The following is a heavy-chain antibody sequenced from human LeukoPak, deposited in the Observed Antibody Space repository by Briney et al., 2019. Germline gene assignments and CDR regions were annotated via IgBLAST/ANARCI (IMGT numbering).Heavy chain of an antibody. CDR3: ARLAHFYGLGVI. CDR1: GFTLSPYW. D-gene: IGHD3-10*01. V-gene: IGHV3-7*01. CDR2: ISDDGSEK. Sequence: PGGSLRPSCVASGFTLSPYWMSWVRQAPGKGRDWVATISDDGSEKRYVDSGKGRFSVARDDAKNSLYLEMNSLRAEDTAVYHCARLAHFYGLGVIWGQGQMVTVSS. J-gene: IGHJ3*02.